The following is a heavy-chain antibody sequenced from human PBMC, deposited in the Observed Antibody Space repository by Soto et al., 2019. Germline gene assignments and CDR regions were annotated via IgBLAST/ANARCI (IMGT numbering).Heavy chain of an antibody. CDR2: MNPNSGNT. Sequence: ASVKVSCKASGYTFTSYDINWVRQATGQGREWMGWMNPNSGNTGYAQKFQGRVTMTRNTSISTAYMELSSLRSEDTAVYYCARLEYSSSSRYYYYGMDVRGQGTTVTVSS. J-gene: IGHJ6*02. CDR1: GYTFTSYD. CDR3: ARLEYSSSSRYYYYGMDV. D-gene: IGHD6-6*01. V-gene: IGHV1-8*01.